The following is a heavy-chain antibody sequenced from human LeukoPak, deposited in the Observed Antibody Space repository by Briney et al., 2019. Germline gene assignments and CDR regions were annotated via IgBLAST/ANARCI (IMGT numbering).Heavy chain of an antibody. CDR2: ITRDNTI. Sequence: GGSLRLSCSASGFTFSDYYMSWIRQAPGKGLEWIAYITRDNTIFYTDSVKGRFTISRDNAEKSLFLQMNSLRAEDTAMYYCARSGYFTSGSYADYWGQGTLVIVSS. CDR1: GFTFSDYY. D-gene: IGHD3-10*01. CDR3: ARSGYFTSGSYADY. V-gene: IGHV3-11*01. J-gene: IGHJ4*02.